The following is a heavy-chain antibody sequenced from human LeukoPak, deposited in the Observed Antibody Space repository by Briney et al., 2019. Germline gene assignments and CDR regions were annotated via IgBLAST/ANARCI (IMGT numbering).Heavy chain of an antibody. J-gene: IGHJ6*03. CDR1: GGSISSYY. Sequence: SETLSLTCSVSGGSISSYYWSWIRQPPGKGLEWIAYIYYSGSTNYNPSLKSRVTISLDTSKNQFSLKLSSVTAADTAVYYCARSTPRVGSRRSPYYMDVWGRGITVTVS. D-gene: IGHD3-10*01. CDR3: ARSTPRVGSRRSPYYMDV. V-gene: IGHV4-59*08. CDR2: IYYSGST.